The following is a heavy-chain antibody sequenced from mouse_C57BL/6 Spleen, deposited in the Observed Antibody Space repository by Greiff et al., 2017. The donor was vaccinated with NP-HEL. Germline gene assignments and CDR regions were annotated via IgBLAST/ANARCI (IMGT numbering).Heavy chain of an antibody. CDR2: IDPSDSYT. J-gene: IGHJ2*01. CDR3: ARGGGGYYVYFDY. CDR1: GYTFTSYW. Sequence: QVQLQQSGAELVRPGTSVKLSCKASGYTFTSYWMHWVKQRPGQGLEWIGVIDPSDSYTNYNQKFKGKATLTVDTSSSTAYMQLSSLTSEDSAVYYCARGGGGYYVYFDYWGQGTTLTVSS. D-gene: IGHD2-3*01. V-gene: IGHV1-59*01.